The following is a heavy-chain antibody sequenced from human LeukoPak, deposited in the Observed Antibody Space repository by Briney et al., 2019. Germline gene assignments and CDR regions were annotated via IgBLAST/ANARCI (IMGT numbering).Heavy chain of an antibody. Sequence: SGTLSLTCTVSGGSISSGTYYWGWIRQPPGKGLEWIGSIYYGGSTYYNPSFKSRVTISVDTSKNHFSLRLSSVTAADTAVYYCARITYSSGWCDYWGQGTLVTVSS. D-gene: IGHD6-19*01. CDR2: IYYGGST. CDR1: GGSISSGTYY. CDR3: ARITYSSGWCDY. V-gene: IGHV4-39*02. J-gene: IGHJ4*02.